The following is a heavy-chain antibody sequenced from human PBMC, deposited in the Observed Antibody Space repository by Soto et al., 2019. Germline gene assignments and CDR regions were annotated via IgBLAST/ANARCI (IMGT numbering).Heavy chain of an antibody. CDR1: GDSVSNNSAT. Sequence: SQTNSLTCTIAGDSVSNNSATWDWIRQSPSRGLEWLGRTYYRSNWYTDYAVSVKGRITISPDTSNNQLSLQLNSVTPDDTAVYYCARLIGNSWLDSWGQGTLV. V-gene: IGHV6-1*01. D-gene: IGHD2-8*01. CDR2: TYYRSNWYT. J-gene: IGHJ5*01. CDR3: ARLIGNSWLDS.